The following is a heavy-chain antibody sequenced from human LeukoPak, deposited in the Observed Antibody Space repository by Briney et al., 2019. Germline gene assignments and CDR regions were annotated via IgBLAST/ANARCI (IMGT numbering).Heavy chain of an antibody. Sequence: ASVKVSCKASGYNFITYGFSWVRQAPGQGLEWKGWINPYHGKTKYAQKFQGRVTMTTDTSTNTAHMELRSLTSDDTAVYFCARDRIAAAVLDYWGQGTLVTVSS. D-gene: IGHD6-6*01. CDR1: GYNFITYG. CDR3: ARDRIAAAVLDY. CDR2: INPYHGKT. J-gene: IGHJ4*02. V-gene: IGHV1-18*01.